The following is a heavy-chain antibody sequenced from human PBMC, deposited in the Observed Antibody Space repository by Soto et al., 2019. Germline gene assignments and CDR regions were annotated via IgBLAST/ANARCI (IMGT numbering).Heavy chain of an antibody. CDR3: ARLGVTNWFDP. J-gene: IGHJ5*02. CDR2: IYYTGNT. V-gene: IGHV4-39*01. D-gene: IGHD3-3*01. CDR1: GGSISSSTNY. Sequence: QLQLQQSGPGLVKPSETLSLTCTVSGGSISSSTNYWGWIRQPPGQALEFIGQIYYTGNTYYNPSLKSRVTVSVDPSKNQFSLKLTSVTAADTAAYSWARLGVTNWFDPWGQGTLVTVSS.